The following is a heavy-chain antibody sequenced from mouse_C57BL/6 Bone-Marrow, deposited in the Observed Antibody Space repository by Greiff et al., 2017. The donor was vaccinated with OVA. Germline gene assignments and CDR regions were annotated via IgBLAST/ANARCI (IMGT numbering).Heavy chain of an antibody. J-gene: IGHJ1*03. CDR3: ARDPLYLWYFDV. Sequence: EVMLVESGGGLVKPGGSLKLSCAASGFTFSSYAMSWVRQTPEKRLEWVATISDGGSYTYYPDNVKGRFTISRDNAKNNLYLQMSHLKSEDTAMYYCARDPLYLWYFDVWGTGTTVTVSS. CDR2: ISDGGSYT. CDR1: GFTFSSYA. V-gene: IGHV5-4*01. D-gene: IGHD5-1*01.